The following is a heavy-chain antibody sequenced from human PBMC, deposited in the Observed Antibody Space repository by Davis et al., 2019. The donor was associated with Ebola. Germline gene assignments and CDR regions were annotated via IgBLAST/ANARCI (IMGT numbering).Heavy chain of an antibody. V-gene: IGHV6-1*01. J-gene: IGHJ4*02. CDR1: GDSVSSHSAA. Sequence: SQTLSLTCAISGDSVSSHSAAWNWIRQSPSRGLEWLGRTYYRSKWFVDYAVSVKSRITINPDTSKNQFSLQLTSVTPEDTAVYYCARRTLGYCSSTRRYSPFHYWGQGTLVTVSS. D-gene: IGHD2-2*01. CDR2: TYYRSKWFV. CDR3: ARRTLGYCSSTRRYSPFHY.